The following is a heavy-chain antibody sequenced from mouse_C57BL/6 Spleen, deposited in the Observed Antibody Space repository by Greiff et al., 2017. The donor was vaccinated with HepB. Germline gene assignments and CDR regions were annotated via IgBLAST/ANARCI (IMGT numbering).Heavy chain of an antibody. Sequence: VQLQQSGPELVKPGASVKMSCKASGYTFTDYYMHWVNQSHGKSLEWIGYIYPNNGGNGYNQKFKGKATLTVDKSSSTAYMELRSLTSEDSAVYYCARSGYDVYYAMDYWGQGTSVTVSS. CDR2: IYPNNGGN. D-gene: IGHD2-2*01. V-gene: IGHV1-34*01. CDR1: GYTFTDYY. J-gene: IGHJ4*01. CDR3: ARSGYDVYYAMDY.